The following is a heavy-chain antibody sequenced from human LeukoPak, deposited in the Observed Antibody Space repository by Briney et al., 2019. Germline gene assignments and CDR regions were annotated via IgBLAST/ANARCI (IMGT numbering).Heavy chain of an antibody. Sequence: GASVKVSCKTSGGTFSRYSITWVRQAPGQGLEWMGRFIPLFGTTNYAQKFQGRVTITADESTSTAYMELSSLRSDDTAVYYCARGASSWLGYFDYWGQGTLVTVSS. J-gene: IGHJ4*02. CDR2: FIPLFGTT. CDR3: ARGASSWLGYFDY. V-gene: IGHV1-69*13. D-gene: IGHD6-13*01. CDR1: GGTFSRYS.